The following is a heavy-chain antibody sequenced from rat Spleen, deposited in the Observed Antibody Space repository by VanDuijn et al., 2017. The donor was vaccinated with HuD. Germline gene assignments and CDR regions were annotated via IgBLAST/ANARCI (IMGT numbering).Heavy chain of an antibody. J-gene: IGHJ3*01. CDR2: ISSGGGNT. D-gene: IGHD2-7*01. CDR3: ATAGTLISRFAY. V-gene: IGHV5S13*01. Sequence: EVQLVETGGGLVQPGGSLKLSCAASGFTFSNYDMAWVRQTPVKGMEWIASISSGGGNTFYRDSVKGRFTISRDNAKNTQYLQMDSLRSEDTATYYMATAGTLISRFAYWGQGTLVTVSS. CDR1: GFTFSNYD.